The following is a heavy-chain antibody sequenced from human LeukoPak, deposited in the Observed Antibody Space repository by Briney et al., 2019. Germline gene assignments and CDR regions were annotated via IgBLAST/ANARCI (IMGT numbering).Heavy chain of an antibody. D-gene: IGHD3-10*01. CDR1: GFTFSNYA. CDR2: ISSDGSNK. CDR3: ARGTVTMVDY. V-gene: IGHV3-30*14. Sequence: GGSLRLSCAASGFTFSNYAMHWVRQAPGKGLEWVAVISSDGSNKYYADSVKGRFTISRDNSKNTLFLQMNSLRAGDTAVYYCARGTVTMVDYWGQGTLVTVSS. J-gene: IGHJ4*02.